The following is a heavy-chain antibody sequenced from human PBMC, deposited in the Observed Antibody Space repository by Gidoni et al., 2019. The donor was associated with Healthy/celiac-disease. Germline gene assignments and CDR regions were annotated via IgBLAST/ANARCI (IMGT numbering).Heavy chain of an antibody. V-gene: IGHV3-23*01. CDR1: GFTFSSYA. CDR3: AKSGEGNWNYDRFDY. Sequence: EVQLLEFGGGLVQPGGSLRLSCAASGFTFSSYAMSWVRQAPGKGLEWVSAISGSGGSTYYAVSVKGRFTISRDNSKNTLYLQMNSLRAEDTAVYYCAKSGEGNWNYDRFDYWGQGTLVTVSS. CDR2: ISGSGGST. J-gene: IGHJ4*02. D-gene: IGHD1-7*01.